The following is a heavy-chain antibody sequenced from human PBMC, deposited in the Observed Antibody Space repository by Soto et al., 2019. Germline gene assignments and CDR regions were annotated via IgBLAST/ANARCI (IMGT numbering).Heavy chain of an antibody. CDR3: ARDNMITFGGAPAH. J-gene: IGHJ4*02. CDR1: GFTFSSYW. D-gene: IGHD3-16*01. CDR2: IKQDGSEK. V-gene: IGHV3-7*03. Sequence: PVGSLRLSCAASGFTFSSYWMSWVRQAPGKGLEWVANIKQDGSEKYYVDSVKGRFTISRDNAKNSLYLQMNSLRAEDTAVYYCARDNMITFGGAPAHWGQGTLVTVSS.